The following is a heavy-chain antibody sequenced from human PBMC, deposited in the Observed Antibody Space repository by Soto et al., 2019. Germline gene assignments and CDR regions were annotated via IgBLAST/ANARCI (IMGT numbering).Heavy chain of an antibody. CDR3: ARSVVVTAIHAFDI. Sequence: SETLSLTCTVSGGSVSSGSYYWSWIRQPPGKGLEWIGYIYYSGSTNYNPSLKSRVTISVDTSKNQFSLKLSSVTAADTAVYYCARSVVVTAIHAFDIWGQGTMGTVSS. J-gene: IGHJ3*02. V-gene: IGHV4-61*01. CDR2: IYYSGST. D-gene: IGHD2-21*02. CDR1: GGSVSSGSYY.